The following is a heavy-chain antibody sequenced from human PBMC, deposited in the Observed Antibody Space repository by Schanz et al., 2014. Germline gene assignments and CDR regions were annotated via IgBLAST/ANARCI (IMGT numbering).Heavy chain of an antibody. CDR2: ISYDGSHK. CDR1: GFTFSSYP. J-gene: IGHJ4*02. CDR3: VRDTDYHFDY. D-gene: IGHD4-17*01. V-gene: IGHV3-30*04. Sequence: QVHLVESGGGVVQPGRSLRLSCAASGFTFSSYPIHWVRQAPGKGLEWVAVISYDGSHKDYADSVKGRFTISRDNSKNTLYLQMNSLRAEDTAVYYCVRDTDYHFDYWGQGTLVTVSS.